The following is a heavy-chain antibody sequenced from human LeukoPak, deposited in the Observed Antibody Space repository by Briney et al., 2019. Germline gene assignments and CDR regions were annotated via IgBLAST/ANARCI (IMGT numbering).Heavy chain of an antibody. J-gene: IGHJ4*02. CDR2: ISAYNGNT. CDR3: ARESGYDSPSDFDY. Sequence: GASVKVSCKASGYTFTSYGISWVRQAPGQGLEWMGWISAYNGNTNYAQKLQGRVTMTTDTSTSTAYMELRNLRSDDTAVYYCARESGYDSPSDFDYWGQGTLVTVSS. V-gene: IGHV1-18*01. D-gene: IGHD5-12*01. CDR1: GYTFTSYG.